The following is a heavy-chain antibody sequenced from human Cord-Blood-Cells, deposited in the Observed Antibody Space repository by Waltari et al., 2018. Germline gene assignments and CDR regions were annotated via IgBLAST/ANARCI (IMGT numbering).Heavy chain of an antibody. Sequence: EVQLVESGGGLIQPGGSLRLSCAASGFTVSSNYLSWVSQAPGKGLEWVSVIYSGGSTYYADSVKGRFTISRDNSKNTLYLQMNSLRAEDMAVYYCARASLPIDAFDIWGQGTMVTVSS. J-gene: IGHJ3*02. D-gene: IGHD2-15*01. CDR2: IYSGGST. V-gene: IGHV3-53*01. CDR1: GFTVSSNY. CDR3: ARASLPIDAFDI.